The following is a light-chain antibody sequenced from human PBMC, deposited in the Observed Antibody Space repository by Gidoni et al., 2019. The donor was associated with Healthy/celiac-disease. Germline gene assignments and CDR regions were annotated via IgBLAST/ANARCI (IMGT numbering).Light chain of an antibody. CDR3: QQSYSTPMYT. J-gene: IGKJ2*01. V-gene: IGKV1-39*01. CDR1: HIISSY. CDR2: AAS. Sequence: DIQMTQSPSSMSASVGDRITITCRASHIISSYINWYQQKPGKAPQLLIYAASSLQSGVPSRFSGSGSGTDLTLTISTLQPEDLATYFCQQSYSTPMYTFXXXTKLEIK.